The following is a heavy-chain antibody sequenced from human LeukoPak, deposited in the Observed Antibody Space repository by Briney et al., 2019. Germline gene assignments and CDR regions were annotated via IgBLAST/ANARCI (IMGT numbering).Heavy chain of an antibody. Sequence: GASVKVSCKASGYTFTGYYMHWVRQAPGQGLEWMGGIIPIFGTANYAQKFQGRVTITADKSTSTVYMELSSLRSEDTAVYYCAGPRYCSSTSCGGDYYYYYIDVWGKGTTVTVSS. CDR2: IIPIFGTA. D-gene: IGHD2-2*01. CDR3: AGPRYCSSTSCGGDYYYYYIDV. V-gene: IGHV1-69*06. CDR1: GYTFTGYY. J-gene: IGHJ6*03.